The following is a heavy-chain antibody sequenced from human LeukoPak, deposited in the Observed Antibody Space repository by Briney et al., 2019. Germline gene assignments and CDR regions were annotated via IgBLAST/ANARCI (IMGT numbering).Heavy chain of an antibody. J-gene: IGHJ3*02. CDR2: IYTSGST. CDR3: ARPSGGSPGAFDI. Sequence: SETLSLTCTVSGGSISSYYWSWIRQPPGKGLEWIGYIYTSGSTNYNPSLKSRVTISVDTSKNQFSLKLSSMTAADTAVYYCARPSGGSPGAFDIWGQGTMVTVSS. V-gene: IGHV4-4*09. D-gene: IGHD1-26*01. CDR1: GGSISSYY.